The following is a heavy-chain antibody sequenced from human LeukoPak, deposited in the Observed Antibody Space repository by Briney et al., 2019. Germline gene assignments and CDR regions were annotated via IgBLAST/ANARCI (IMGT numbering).Heavy chain of an antibody. CDR3: TTAKLTTVVKARRPHAFDI. CDR2: IKSKTDGGTT. CDR1: GFTFSNAW. J-gene: IGHJ3*02. Sequence: GGSLRLSCAASGFTFSNAWMSWVRQAPGKGLEWVGRIKSKTDGGTTDYAAPVKGRFTISRDDSKNTLYLQMNSLKTEDTAVYYCTTAKLTTVVKARRPHAFDIWGQGTMVTVSS. D-gene: IGHD4-23*01. V-gene: IGHV3-15*01.